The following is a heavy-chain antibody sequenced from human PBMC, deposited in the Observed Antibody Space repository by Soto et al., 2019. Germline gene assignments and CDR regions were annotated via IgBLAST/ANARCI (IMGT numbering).Heavy chain of an antibody. D-gene: IGHD4-4*01. CDR1: GFTFGDYA. CDR2: IRSKAYGGTT. V-gene: IGHV3-49*03. J-gene: IGHJ4*02. CDR3: TRELRLQRVGWGDY. Sequence: EVQLVESGGGLVQPGRSLRLSCTASGFTFGDYAMSWFRQAPGKGLEWVGFIRSKAYGGTTEYAASVKGRFTISRDDSKSIAYLQMNSLKTEDTAVYYCTRELRLQRVGWGDYWGQGTLVTVSS.